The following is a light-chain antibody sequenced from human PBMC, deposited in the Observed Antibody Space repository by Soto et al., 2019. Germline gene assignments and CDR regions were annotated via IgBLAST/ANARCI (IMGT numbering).Light chain of an antibody. CDR2: QDS. CDR3: QAWDGV. CDR1: KLGDKY. V-gene: IGLV3-1*01. Sequence: SYELTQPPSVSVSPGQTASITCSGDKLGDKYACWYQQKPGQSPVLVIYQDSKRPSGIPERFSGSNSGNTATLTISGTQAMDEADYYCQAWDGVFGGGTQLTVL. J-gene: IGLJ2*01.